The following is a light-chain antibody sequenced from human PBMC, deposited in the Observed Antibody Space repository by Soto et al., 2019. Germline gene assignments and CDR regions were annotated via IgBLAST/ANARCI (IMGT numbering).Light chain of an antibody. CDR3: QQHANSPRT. V-gene: IGKV3-20*01. Sequence: ENVLTQYPGTLSLSPGEEATLXCRANESVNNNYLAWYQQIPGQAPRILIYAASSRATGIPDMFRGRGSGTDFTLTIRRLEPEDFSVYYCQQHANSPRTFRKGTKVDIK. CDR1: ESVNNNY. CDR2: AAS. J-gene: IGKJ1*01.